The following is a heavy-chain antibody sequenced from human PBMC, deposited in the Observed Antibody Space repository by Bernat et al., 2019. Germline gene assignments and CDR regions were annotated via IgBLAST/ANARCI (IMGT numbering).Heavy chain of an antibody. CDR2: INHSGST. D-gene: IGHD2/OR15-2a*01. CDR3: ARHLWPGNYYYMDV. V-gene: IGHV4-34*01. J-gene: IGHJ6*03. Sequence: QVQLQQWGAGLLKPSETLSLTCAVYSGSFSGYYWSWIRQPPGKGLEWIGEINHSGSTNYNPSLKSRVTISVDTSKNQFSLKLSSVTAADTAVYYCARHLWPGNYYYMDVWGKGTTVTVSS. CDR1: SGSFSGYY.